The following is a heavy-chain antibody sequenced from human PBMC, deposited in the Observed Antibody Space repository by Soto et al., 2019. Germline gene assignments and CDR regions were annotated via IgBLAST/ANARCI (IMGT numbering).Heavy chain of an antibody. CDR3: VKLWGDSSVFYSFTAPSFDS. CDR2: ISSNGGST. Sequence: GGSLRLSCSASGFTFSSYAMHWVRQAPGKGLEYVSAISSNGGSTYYADSVKGRFTISRDNSKNTLYLQMSSLRAEDTAVYYCVKLWGDSSVFYSFTAPSFDSGGKGPLVPVSS. V-gene: IGHV3-64D*06. J-gene: IGHJ4*02. CDR1: GFTFSSYA. D-gene: IGHD3-22*01.